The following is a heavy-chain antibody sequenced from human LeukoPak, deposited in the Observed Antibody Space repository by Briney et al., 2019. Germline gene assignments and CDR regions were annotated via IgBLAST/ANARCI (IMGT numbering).Heavy chain of an antibody. D-gene: IGHD6-13*01. Sequence: SETLSLTCTVSGYSISSGYYWGWIRQPPGKGLEWIGNIYHSGSTYYNPSLKSRVTISVDTSKNQFSLKLSSVTAADTAVYYCARAYSSSWYLNWFDPWGQGTPVTVSS. J-gene: IGHJ5*02. CDR2: IYHSGST. V-gene: IGHV4-38-2*02. CDR1: GYSISSGYY. CDR3: ARAYSSSWYLNWFDP.